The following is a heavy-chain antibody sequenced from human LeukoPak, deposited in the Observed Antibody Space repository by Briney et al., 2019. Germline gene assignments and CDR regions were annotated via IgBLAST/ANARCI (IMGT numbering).Heavy chain of an antibody. J-gene: IGHJ6*03. D-gene: IGHD6-19*01. Sequence: PGGSLRLSCAASGFTFSSYGMHWVRQAPGKGLEWVAVISYDGSNKYYADSMKGRFTISRDNSKNTLYLQMNSLRAEDTAVYYCARASGWYLNYMDVWGKGTTVTVYS. CDR2: ISYDGSNK. CDR3: ARASGWYLNYMDV. V-gene: IGHV3-30*03. CDR1: GFTFSSYG.